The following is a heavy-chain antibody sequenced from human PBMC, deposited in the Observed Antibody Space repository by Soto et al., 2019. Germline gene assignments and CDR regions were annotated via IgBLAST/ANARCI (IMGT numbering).Heavy chain of an antibody. CDR3: ATTTFYDVFTAYYSLFDY. V-gene: IGHV4-31*03. J-gene: IGHJ4*02. Sequence: QVQLQESGPGMVKPSQTLTLTCTVSGGSISSGRFYWSWIRKHPGKGLEGIGHISDSGSSYYNPTLVSRVTISDDTSKNQFSLKLSAVTAADTAVYFCATTTFYDVFTAYYSLFDYWGQGTMVTVSS. CDR1: GGSISSGRFY. CDR2: ISDSGSS. D-gene: IGHD3-9*01.